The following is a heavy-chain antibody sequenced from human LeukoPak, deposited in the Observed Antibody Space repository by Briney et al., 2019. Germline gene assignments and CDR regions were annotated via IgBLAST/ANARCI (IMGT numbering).Heavy chain of an antibody. D-gene: IGHD1-26*01. V-gene: IGHV4-30-4*01. Sequence: SQTLSLTCTVSGGSISSGDYYWSWIRQPPGKGLEWIGYIHHSGSTYYYNPSLKSRVTMSVDTSKNQFSLKLSSVSAADTAVYYCARKRDGSFWRGTFDIWGQGTMVTVSS. J-gene: IGHJ3*02. CDR3: ARKRDGSFWRGTFDI. CDR2: IHHSGSTY. CDR1: GGSISSGDYY.